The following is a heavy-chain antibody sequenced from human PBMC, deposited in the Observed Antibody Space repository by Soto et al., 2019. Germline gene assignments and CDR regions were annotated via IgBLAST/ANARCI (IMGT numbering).Heavy chain of an antibody. D-gene: IGHD3-22*01. CDR1: GGTFSSYA. J-gene: IGHJ5*02. V-gene: IGHV1-69*01. CDR3: ARGATYYYDSSGYYRGLDWFDP. CDR2: IIPIFGTA. Sequence: QVQLVQSGAEVKKPGSSVKVSCKASGGTFSSYAISWVRQAPGQGLEWMGGIIPIFGTANYAQKFQGRVTITADESTSTAYMELSSLRSEDMAVYYCARGATYYYDSSGYYRGLDWFDPWGQGTLVTVSS.